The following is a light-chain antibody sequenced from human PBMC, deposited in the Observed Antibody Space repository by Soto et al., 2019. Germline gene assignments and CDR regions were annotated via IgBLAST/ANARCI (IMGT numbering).Light chain of an antibody. Sequence: QSVLTQPPSASSTPGQSVTISCSGTSSDVGRYNYVSWYQHHPGKAPKLIIYEVTKRPSGVPDRFSGSKSGNTASLTVSGLQADDEADYYCNSYVGSNNYVFGTGTKVTVL. CDR3: NSYVGSNNYV. CDR1: SSDVGRYNY. V-gene: IGLV2-8*01. CDR2: EVT. J-gene: IGLJ1*01.